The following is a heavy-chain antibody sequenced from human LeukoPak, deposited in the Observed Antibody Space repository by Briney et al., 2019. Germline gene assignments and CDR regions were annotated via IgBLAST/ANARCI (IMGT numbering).Heavy chain of an antibody. J-gene: IGHJ4*02. CDR1: GGTFSSYA. CDR3: ARGSVVVRLRGPLDY. V-gene: IGHV1-69*13. D-gene: IGHD2-21*01. CDR2: IIPIFGTA. Sequence: SAKVSCKASGGTFSSYAISWVRQAPGQGLEWMGGIIPIFGTANYAQKFQGRVTITADESTSTAYMELSSLRSEDTAVYYCARGSVVVRLRGPLDYWGQGTLVTVSS.